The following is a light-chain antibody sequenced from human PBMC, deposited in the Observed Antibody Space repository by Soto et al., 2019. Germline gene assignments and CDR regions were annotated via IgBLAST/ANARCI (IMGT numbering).Light chain of an antibody. CDR1: QSVSSSY. CDR2: GAS. Sequence: EIVLTQSPGTLSLSPGERATLSCRASQSVSSSYLAGYQQKPGQAPRLLIYGASSRATGIPDRFSGSGSGTDFTLTISRLEPEDFAVYYWQQYGSSPKYTFGQGTKLEIK. CDR3: QQYGSSPKYT. V-gene: IGKV3-20*01. J-gene: IGKJ2*01.